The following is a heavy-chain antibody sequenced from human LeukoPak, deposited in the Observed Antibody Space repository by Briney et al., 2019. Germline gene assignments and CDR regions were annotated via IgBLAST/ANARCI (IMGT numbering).Heavy chain of an antibody. V-gene: IGHV3-33*01. CDR2: IWHDGSNK. J-gene: IGHJ4*02. CDR3: ARVSFGDYAFDY. Sequence: GGSLRLSCAASGFTFSSHGMHWVRQAPGKGLEWVAVIWHDGSNKYYADSVKGRFTISRDNSKNTLYLQMNSLRAEDTAMYYCARVSFGDYAFDYWGQGTLVTVSS. D-gene: IGHD4-17*01. CDR1: GFTFSSHG.